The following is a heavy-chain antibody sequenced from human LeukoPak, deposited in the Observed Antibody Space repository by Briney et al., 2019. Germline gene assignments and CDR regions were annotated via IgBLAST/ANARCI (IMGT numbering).Heavy chain of an antibody. CDR3: ARDRSTVAGTGRWFDP. CDR1: GYTFTGYY. D-gene: IGHD6-19*01. Sequence: ASVKVSCKASGYTFTGYYMHWVRQAPGQGLEWMGWINPNSGGTNYAQKFQGRVTMTRDTSISTAYMELSRLRSDDTAVYYCARDRSTVAGTGRWFDPWGQGTLVTVSS. CDR2: INPNSGGT. J-gene: IGHJ5*02. V-gene: IGHV1-2*02.